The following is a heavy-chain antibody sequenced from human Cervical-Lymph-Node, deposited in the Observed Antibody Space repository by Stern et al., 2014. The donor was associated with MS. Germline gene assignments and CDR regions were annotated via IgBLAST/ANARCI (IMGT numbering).Heavy chain of an antibody. Sequence: DQLVESGAEVKKPGASGTISCKASGYTFTSYAIHWVRQAPGQRLEWMGWITPGNGNTRYSQKFQDRVTITRDTSASTAYVELSGLRSEDTAVYYCARSIAGYGDFYHGAFDIWGQGTVVTVSS. CDR2: ITPGNGNT. D-gene: IGHD4-17*01. CDR3: ARSIAGYGDFYHGAFDI. J-gene: IGHJ3*02. V-gene: IGHV1-3*01. CDR1: GYTFTSYA.